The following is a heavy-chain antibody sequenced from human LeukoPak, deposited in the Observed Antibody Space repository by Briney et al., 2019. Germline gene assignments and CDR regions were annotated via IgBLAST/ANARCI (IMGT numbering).Heavy chain of an antibody. Sequence: PSETLSLTCTVSGGSISSSSYYWGWIRQPPGKGLEWIGSIYYSGSTYYNPSLKSRVTISVDTSKNQFSLKLSSVTAADTAVYYCARALGAFDIWGQGTMVSVSS. V-gene: IGHV4-39*07. CDR2: IYYSGST. CDR1: GGSISSSSYY. J-gene: IGHJ3*02. CDR3: ARALGAFDI.